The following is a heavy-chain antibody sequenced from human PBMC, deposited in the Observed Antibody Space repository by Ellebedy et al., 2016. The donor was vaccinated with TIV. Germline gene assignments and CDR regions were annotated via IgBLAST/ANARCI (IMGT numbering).Heavy chain of an antibody. Sequence: MPSETLSLTCTVSGGSISSHHWSWMRQPPGKGLEWIGYIYYSGSTNYNPSLQSRVTISVDTSKNQFSLKLSSVTAADTAVYYCARVKEGYDFWSGYFLNFDYWGQGTLVTVSS. V-gene: IGHV4-59*11. D-gene: IGHD3-3*01. CDR2: IYYSGST. CDR3: ARVKEGYDFWSGYFLNFDY. CDR1: GGSISSHH. J-gene: IGHJ4*02.